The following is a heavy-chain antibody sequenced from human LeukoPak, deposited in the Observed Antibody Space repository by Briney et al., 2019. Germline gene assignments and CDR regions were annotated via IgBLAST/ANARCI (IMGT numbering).Heavy chain of an antibody. CDR3: ARPEYYDILTGYSH. CDR2: IYYSGST. V-gene: IGHV4-39*01. J-gene: IGHJ4*02. D-gene: IGHD3-9*01. CDR1: GDSISRSTYY. Sequence: SETLSLTCTVSGDSISRSTYYWGWIRQPPGRGLEWLGSIYYSGSTYYNASLKSRVTISVDTSQNQFSLKLSSVTAADTAVYYCARPEYYDILTGYSHWGQGILVIVSS.